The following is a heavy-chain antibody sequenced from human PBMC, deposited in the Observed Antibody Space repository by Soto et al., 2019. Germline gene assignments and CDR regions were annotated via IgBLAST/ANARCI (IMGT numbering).Heavy chain of an antibody. D-gene: IGHD3-10*01. J-gene: IGHJ4*02. CDR3: ARSKVRLGEFDY. CDR1: GFTFSSYS. V-gene: IGHV3-21*01. Sequence: GGSLRLSCAASGFTFSSYSMNWVRQAPGKGLEWVSSISSSSSYIYYADSVKGRFTISRDNAKNSLYLQMNSLRAEDTAVYYCARSKVRLGEFDYWGQGTLVTVSS. CDR2: ISSSSSYI.